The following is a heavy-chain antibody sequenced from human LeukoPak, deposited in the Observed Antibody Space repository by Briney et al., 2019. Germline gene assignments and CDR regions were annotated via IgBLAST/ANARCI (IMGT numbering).Heavy chain of an antibody. D-gene: IGHD6-19*01. V-gene: IGHV4-4*02. CDR3: ASRYSSGWYSYYYYYGMDV. CDR1: GGSISSSNW. Sequence: SGTLSLTCAVSGGSISSSNWWSWVRQPPGKGLEWIGEIYHSGSTNYNPSLKSRVTISVDKSKNQFSLKLSSVTAADTAVCYCASRYSSGWYSYYYYYGMDVWGQGTTVTVSS. CDR2: IYHSGST. J-gene: IGHJ6*02.